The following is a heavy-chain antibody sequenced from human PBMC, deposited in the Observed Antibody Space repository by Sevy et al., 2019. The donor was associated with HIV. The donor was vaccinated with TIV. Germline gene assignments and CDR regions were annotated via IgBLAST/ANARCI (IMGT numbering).Heavy chain of an antibody. CDR1: GFTFSSYT. V-gene: IGHV3-21*01. J-gene: IGHJ4*02. CDR2: ISFSSNYI. Sequence: GGSLRLSCAAAGFTFSSYTMNWVRQAPGKGLEWVASISFSSNYIYYTDSLKGRFTISRDNAKNSLDLQMNSLRAEDTAVYYCAREDSKNWRYFDYWGQGTLVTVSS. CDR3: AREDSKNWRYFDY. D-gene: IGHD1-1*01.